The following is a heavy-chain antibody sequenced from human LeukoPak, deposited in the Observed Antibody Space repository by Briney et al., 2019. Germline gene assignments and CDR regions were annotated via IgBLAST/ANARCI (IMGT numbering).Heavy chain of an antibody. Sequence: PGGSLRLSCAASGFTFSSYAMSWVRQAPGKGLEWVSAISGSGGSTYYADSVKGRFTISRDNSKNTLYLQMNSLRAEDTAVYYCAKVGPYSSGWYGAVDDAFDIWGQGTMVTVSS. CDR2: ISGSGGST. D-gene: IGHD6-19*01. CDR1: GFTFSSYA. CDR3: AKVGPYSSGWYGAVDDAFDI. V-gene: IGHV3-23*01. J-gene: IGHJ3*02.